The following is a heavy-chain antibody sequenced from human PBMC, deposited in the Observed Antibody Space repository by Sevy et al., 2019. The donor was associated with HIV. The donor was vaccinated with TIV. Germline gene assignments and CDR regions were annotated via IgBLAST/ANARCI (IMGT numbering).Heavy chain of an antibody. V-gene: IGHV4-59*01. CDR2: ISYSGST. CDR1: GGSISSYY. J-gene: IGHJ2*01. CDR3: ARAGGYCSGGSCRYFDL. Sequence: SETLSLTCTVSGGSISSYYWSWIRQPPGKGLEWIGYISYSGSTNYNPPLKSRVTISIDTSKNQFSLKLSSVTAADTAVYYCARAGGYCSGGSCRYFDLWGRGTLVTVSS. D-gene: IGHD2-15*01.